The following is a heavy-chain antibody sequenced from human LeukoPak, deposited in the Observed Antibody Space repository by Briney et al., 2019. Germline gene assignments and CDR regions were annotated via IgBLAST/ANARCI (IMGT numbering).Heavy chain of an antibody. CDR1: GGSISSYY. V-gene: IGHV4-59*08. J-gene: IGHJ4*02. CDR2: IYYSGST. Sequence: PSETLSLTCTVSGGSISSYYWSWIRQPPGKGLEWIGYIYYSGSTNYNPSLKSRVTISVDTSKNQFSLKLYSVTAADTAVYYCARLRGYSYGSGVLDYWGQGTLVTVSP. CDR3: ARLRGYSYGSGVLDY. D-gene: IGHD5-18*01.